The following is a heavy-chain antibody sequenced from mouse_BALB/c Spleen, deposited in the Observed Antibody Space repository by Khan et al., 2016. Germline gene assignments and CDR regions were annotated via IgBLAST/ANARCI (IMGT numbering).Heavy chain of an antibody. Sequence: EVQLQESGPGLVKPSQSLSLTCTVTGYSITSDYAWNWIRQFPGNQLEWMGYISYSGGTSYNPSLKSRVSITRDTSKNQFFLQLNAMTTEDTATYYFAVRGWYGDSFDQWGQGTTLTVSS. V-gene: IGHV3-2*02. CDR1: GYSITSDYA. D-gene: IGHD1-1*01. J-gene: IGHJ2*01. CDR2: ISYSGGT. CDR3: AVRGWYGDSFDQ.